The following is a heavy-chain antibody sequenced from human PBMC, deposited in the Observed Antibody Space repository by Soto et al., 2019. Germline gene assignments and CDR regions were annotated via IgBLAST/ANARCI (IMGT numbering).Heavy chain of an antibody. D-gene: IGHD3-10*01. V-gene: IGHV3-66*01. CDR1: GFTVSSNH. CDR2: VYSGGTT. Sequence: ESGGDLVQPGGSLRLSCAASGFTVSSNHMSWVRQAPGKGLEWGSVVYSGGTTYYADSVRCRFTISRDNSKNTVYLQMNSLSAEDTAMYYCARGYYASGPLDYWGQGTLVTVSS. CDR3: ARGYYASGPLDY. J-gene: IGHJ4*02.